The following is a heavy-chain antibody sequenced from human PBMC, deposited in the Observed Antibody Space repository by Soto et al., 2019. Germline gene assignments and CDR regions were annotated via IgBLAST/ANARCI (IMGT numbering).Heavy chain of an antibody. D-gene: IGHD6-13*01. V-gene: IGHV3-30*01. CDR2: ISYDGTNK. J-gene: IGHJ4*02. CDR3: ARGDSNSWSDY. CDR1: GFTFRNYA. Sequence: QVPLVESGGGVVQPGRSLRLSCAASGFTFRNYAMDWVRQAPGKGLEWVAVISYDGTNKYYADSVKGRFTISRDNSKNTLSLQMNSLRAEDTAVYYCARGDSNSWSDYWGQGTLVTVSS.